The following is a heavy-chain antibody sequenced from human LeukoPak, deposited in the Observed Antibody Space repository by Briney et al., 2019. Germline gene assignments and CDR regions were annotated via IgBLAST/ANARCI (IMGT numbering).Heavy chain of an antibody. J-gene: IGHJ4*02. D-gene: IGHD1-26*01. Sequence: GGSLRLSCAASGFTFSNYNMNWVRQAPGKGLEWVSSITSTSSYIYYADSVKGRFTISRDNAKNSLYLQMNSLRAEDTAVYYCARSSGGPDYWGQGTLVTVSS. V-gene: IGHV3-21*01. CDR1: GFTFSNYN. CDR2: ITSTSSYI. CDR3: ARSSGGPDY.